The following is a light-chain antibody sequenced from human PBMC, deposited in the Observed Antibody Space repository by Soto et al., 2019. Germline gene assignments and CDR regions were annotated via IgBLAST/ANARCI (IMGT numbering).Light chain of an antibody. J-gene: IGKJ1*01. CDR3: QQYGSSPRT. Sequence: EIVLTQSPATLSFSPGERATLSCGAIQSVSSSYLAWYQQKPGLAPRLLIYDASSRATGIPDRFSGSGSGTDFTLTISRLEPEDFAVYYCQQYGSSPRTFGQGTKV. CDR1: QSVSSSY. CDR2: DAS. V-gene: IGKV3D-20*01.